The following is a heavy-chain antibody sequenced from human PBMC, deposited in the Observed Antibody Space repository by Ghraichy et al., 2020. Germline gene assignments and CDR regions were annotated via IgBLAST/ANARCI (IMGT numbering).Heavy chain of an antibody. CDR3: ARDSGGTNGYYYYYYGMDV. J-gene: IGHJ6*02. CDR1: GGSISSYY. CDR2: IYYSGST. V-gene: IGHV4-59*01. D-gene: IGHD2-15*01. Sequence: TLSLTCTVSGGSISSYYWSWIRQPPGKGLEWIGYIYYSGSTNYNPSLKSRVTISVDTSKNQFSLKLSSVTAADTAVYYCARDSGGTNGYYYYYYGMDVWGQGTTVTVSS.